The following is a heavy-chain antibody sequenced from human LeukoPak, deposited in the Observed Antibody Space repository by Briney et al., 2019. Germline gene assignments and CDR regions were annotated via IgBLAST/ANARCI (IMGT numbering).Heavy chain of an antibody. CDR1: GYSISSGYY. CDR3: VAGCSGGSCYMEYSWFDP. CDR2: IYHSGNT. D-gene: IGHD2-15*01. J-gene: IGHJ5*02. Sequence: PSETLSLTCAVSGYSISSGYYWGWIRQPPGKGLEWIGTIYHSGNTYYNPSLKSRVTISEDTSKNQFSLKLSSVTAADTAVYYCVAGCSGGSCYMEYSWFDPWGQGTLVTVSS. V-gene: IGHV4-38-2*01.